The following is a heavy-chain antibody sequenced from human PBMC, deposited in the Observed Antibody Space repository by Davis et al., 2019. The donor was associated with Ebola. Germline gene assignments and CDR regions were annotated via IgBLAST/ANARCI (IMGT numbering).Heavy chain of an antibody. CDR3: ARASGGLGKYGGSVGP. CDR2: INGCICAT. CDR1: GYTFSVYS. J-gene: IGHJ5*02. D-gene: IGHD3-16*01. V-gene: IGHV1-3*01. Sequence: AASVKVSCKASGYTFSVYSIYWVRQAPGQGLEWMGIINGCICATKYSQKFQGRVIMTRDTSANMVYMELTSLRPEDTAVYYCARASGGLGKYGGSVGPWGQGTLVTVSS.